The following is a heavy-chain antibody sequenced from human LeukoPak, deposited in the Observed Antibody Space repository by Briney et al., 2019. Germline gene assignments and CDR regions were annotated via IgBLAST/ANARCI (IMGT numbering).Heavy chain of an antibody. CDR3: AKDPTDVGFFDY. D-gene: IGHD3-10*01. J-gene: IGHJ4*02. CDR1: GFTFSSYA. CDR2: VSGSGGST. Sequence: PGGSLRLSCAASGFTFSSYAMSCVRQAPGKGLEWVSAVSGSGGSTYYADSVKGRFTISRDNSKTTLYLQMNSLRAEDTAVYYCAKDPTDVGFFDYWGQGTLVTVSS. V-gene: IGHV3-23*01.